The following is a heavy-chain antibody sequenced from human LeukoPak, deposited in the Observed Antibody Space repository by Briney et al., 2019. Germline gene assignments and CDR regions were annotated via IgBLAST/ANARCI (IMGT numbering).Heavy chain of an antibody. CDR2: INHSGST. V-gene: IGHV4-34*01. Sequence: SETLSLTCTVYGGSFSGYYWSWIRQPPGKGLEWIGEINHSGSTNYNPSLKSRVTISVDTSKNRFSLKLSSVTAADTAVYYCARRLNRYCSSTSCPRNWFDPWGQGTLVTVSS. D-gene: IGHD2-2*01. J-gene: IGHJ5*02. CDR1: GGSFSGYY. CDR3: ARRLNRYCSSTSCPRNWFDP.